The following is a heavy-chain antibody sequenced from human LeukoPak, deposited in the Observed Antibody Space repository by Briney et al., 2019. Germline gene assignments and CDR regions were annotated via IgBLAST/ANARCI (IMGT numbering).Heavy chain of an antibody. CDR3: AKDSSGRDPDAFDI. J-gene: IGHJ3*02. D-gene: IGHD6-6*01. CDR1: GFTFDDYA. Sequence: SGGSLRLSCAASGFTFDDYAMHWVRQAPGKGLEWDSLISWDGGSTYYADSVKGRFTISRDNSKNSLYLQMNSLRAEDTALYYCAKDSSGRDPDAFDIWGQGTMVTVSS. CDR2: ISWDGGST. V-gene: IGHV3-43D*03.